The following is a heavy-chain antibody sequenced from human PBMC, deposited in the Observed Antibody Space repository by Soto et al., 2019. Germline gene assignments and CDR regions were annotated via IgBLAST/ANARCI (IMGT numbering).Heavy chain of an antibody. J-gene: IGHJ4*02. D-gene: IGHD4-17*01. V-gene: IGHV4-39*01. CDR1: GGSISSSSYY. Sequence: QLQLQESGPGLVKPSETLSLTCTVSGGSISSSSYYWGWIRQPPGKGLEWIGSIYYSGSTYYNPSLKSRVTISVDTSKNEFSLKLSSVTAADTAVYYCARRYMTTVTTRFDYWGQGTLVTVSS. CDR2: IYYSGST. CDR3: ARRYMTTVTTRFDY.